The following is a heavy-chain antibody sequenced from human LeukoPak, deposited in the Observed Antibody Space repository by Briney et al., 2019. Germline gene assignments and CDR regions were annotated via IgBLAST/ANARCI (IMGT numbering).Heavy chain of an antibody. CDR3: AGRGPYYDFWSGYYTDYYGMDV. J-gene: IGHJ6*02. D-gene: IGHD3-3*01. Sequence: SETLSLTCTVSGGSISSYYWSWIRQPPGKGLEWIGYIYYSGSTNYNPSLKSRVTISVDTPKNQFSLKLSSVTAADTAVYYCAGRGPYYDFWSGYYTDYYGMDVWGQGTTVTVSS. V-gene: IGHV4-59*01. CDR1: GGSISSYY. CDR2: IYYSGST.